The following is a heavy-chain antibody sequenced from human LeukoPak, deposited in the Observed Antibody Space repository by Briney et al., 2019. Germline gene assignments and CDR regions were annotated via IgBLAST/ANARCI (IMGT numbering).Heavy chain of an antibody. CDR2: ISGSGGGT. CDR3: AKDLGRYRNNYFDY. Sequence: TGGSLRLSCAVTGFIFSKYDMSWVRQAPEKGLEWVATISGSGGGTYYADSVKGRFTISRDDSKNTLYLQMNSLRAEDTAVYYCAKDLGRYRNNYFDYWGQGTLVTVSS. D-gene: IGHD1-26*01. V-gene: IGHV3-23*01. CDR1: GFIFSKYD. J-gene: IGHJ4*02.